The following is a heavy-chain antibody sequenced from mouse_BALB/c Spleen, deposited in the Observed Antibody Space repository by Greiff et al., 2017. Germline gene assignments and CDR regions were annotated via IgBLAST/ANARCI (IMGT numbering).Heavy chain of an antibody. V-gene: IGHV1-4*02. Sequence: VQLQQSAAELARPGASVKMSCKASGYTFTSYTMHWVKQRPGQGLEWIGYINPSSGYTEYNQKFKDKTTLTADKSSSTAYMQLSSLTSEDSAVYYCAPLYYYGSSYGGLFAYWGQGTLVTVSA. D-gene: IGHD1-1*01. CDR2: INPSSGYT. CDR3: APLYYYGSSYGGLFAY. CDR1: GYTFTSYT. J-gene: IGHJ3*01.